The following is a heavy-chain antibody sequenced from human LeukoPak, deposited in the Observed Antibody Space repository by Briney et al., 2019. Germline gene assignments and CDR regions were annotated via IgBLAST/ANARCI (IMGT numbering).Heavy chain of an antibody. CDR3: ATRPKPPVTTYYYYYYGMDV. V-gene: IGHV1-2*02. J-gene: IGHJ6*02. CDR1: GYTFTSQY. Sequence: ASVKVSCKASGYTFTSQYVHWVRQAPGQGLEWMGWINPNSGGTNYAQKFQGRVTMTRDTSISTAYMELSRLRSDDTAVYYCATRPKPPVTTYYYYYYGMDVWGQGTTVTVSS. D-gene: IGHD1/OR15-1a*01. CDR2: INPNSGGT.